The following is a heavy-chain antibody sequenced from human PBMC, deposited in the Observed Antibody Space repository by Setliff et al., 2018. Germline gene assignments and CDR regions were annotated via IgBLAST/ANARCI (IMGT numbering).Heavy chain of an antibody. Sequence: GGSLRLSCAASGFTFSSYAMHWVRQAPGKGLEWVAVISYDGSNKYYADSVKGRFTISRDNSKNTLYLQMNSLRAEDTAVYYCAGDRLVVVAASTLDYWGQGTLVTVSS. CDR3: AGDRLVVVAASTLDY. V-gene: IGHV3-30-3*01. D-gene: IGHD2-15*01. J-gene: IGHJ4*02. CDR2: ISYDGSNK. CDR1: GFTFSSYA.